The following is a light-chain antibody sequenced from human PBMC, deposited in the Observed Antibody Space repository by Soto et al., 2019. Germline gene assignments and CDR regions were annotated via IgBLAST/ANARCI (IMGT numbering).Light chain of an antibody. V-gene: IGLV2-14*03. CDR2: DDS. CDR1: SSDCGRNY. Sequence: QSALTQPASVSGSPGQSITISCTGASSDCGRNYVSWYQQQHPGKAPKLIIYDDSNRPSGVSNRFSGSKFDNTASLTISGLQPEDESDYYCSSFSSNTLVFGGGTKLTVL. CDR3: SSFSSNTLV. J-gene: IGLJ2*01.